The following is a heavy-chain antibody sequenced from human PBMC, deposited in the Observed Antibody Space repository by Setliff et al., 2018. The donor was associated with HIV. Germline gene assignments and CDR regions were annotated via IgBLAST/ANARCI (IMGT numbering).Heavy chain of an antibody. D-gene: IGHD6-13*01. V-gene: IGHV5-51*01. CDR1: GYTFTSYW. CDR3: ARHRHTAAGTLDAFDI. J-gene: IGHJ3*02. Sequence: PGESLKISCKGSGYTFTSYWIGWVRQMPGKGLEWMGIIYPGDSDTRYSPSFQGQVTISADKSINTAFLQWSTLKASDTAIYYCARHRHTAAGTLDAFDIWGQGTVVTVSS. CDR2: IYPGDSDT.